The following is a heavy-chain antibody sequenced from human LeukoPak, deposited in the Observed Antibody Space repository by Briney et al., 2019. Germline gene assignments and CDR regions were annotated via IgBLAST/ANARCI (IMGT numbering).Heavy chain of an antibody. D-gene: IGHD1-1*01. Sequence: GGSLRLSCAASGFTFSDYYMSWIRQAPGKGLEWVSYISSSGSTIYYVDAVKGRFTISRDNSKNTLYLQMYSLRAEDTAIYYCAKAPPYTKYFDYWGQGTLLTVSS. CDR2: ISSSGSTI. CDR3: AKAPPYTKYFDY. J-gene: IGHJ4*02. CDR1: GFTFSDYY. V-gene: IGHV3-11*01.